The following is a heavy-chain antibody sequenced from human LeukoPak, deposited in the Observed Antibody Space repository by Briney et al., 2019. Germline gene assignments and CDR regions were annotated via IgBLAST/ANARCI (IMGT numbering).Heavy chain of an antibody. V-gene: IGHV3-66*01. Sequence: ESGGSLRLSCAVSGFTVSNNYVTWVRQAPGKGLECVSNIYGTGTTYYADSVKGRVSISRDNVKNTVYLQMNGLRAEDTAVYYCAGYGGNSFWCQGTLVTVSS. J-gene: IGHJ4*02. CDR1: GFTVSNNY. CDR2: IYGTGTT. D-gene: IGHD4-23*01. CDR3: AGYGGNSF.